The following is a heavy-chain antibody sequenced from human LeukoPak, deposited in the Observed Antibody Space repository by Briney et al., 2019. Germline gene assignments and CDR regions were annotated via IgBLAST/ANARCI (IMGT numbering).Heavy chain of an antibody. CDR1: GFSFSSFA. V-gene: IGHV3-23*01. Sequence: EGSLRLSCVGSGFSFSSFAITWVRQAPGKGLEWVSTIYGGGTNTFYADSVKGRFTISRDDSKNMQFLEMDSLRPEDTAVYFCAKRITVAAGIYFDSWGQGTLVTVSS. CDR2: IYGGGTNT. CDR3: AKRITVAAGIYFDS. D-gene: IGHD6-19*01. J-gene: IGHJ4*02.